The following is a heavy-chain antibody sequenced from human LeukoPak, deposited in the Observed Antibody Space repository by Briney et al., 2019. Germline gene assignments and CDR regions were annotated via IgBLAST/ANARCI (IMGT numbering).Heavy chain of an antibody. Sequence: PGGSLRLSCAASGFTFSDYYMTWIRQAPGKGLEWVSYISSSGSTIYYPDSVKGRFTISRDNAKNSLYLQMNSLRAEDTAVYYCARGANYYDSSAYYIIDYWGQGTLVTVSS. J-gene: IGHJ4*02. CDR3: ARGANYYDSSAYYIIDY. CDR1: GFTFSDYY. D-gene: IGHD3-22*01. CDR2: ISSSGSTI. V-gene: IGHV3-11*04.